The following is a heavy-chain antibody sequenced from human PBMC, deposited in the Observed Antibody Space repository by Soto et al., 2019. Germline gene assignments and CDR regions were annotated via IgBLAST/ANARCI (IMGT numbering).Heavy chain of an antibody. CDR1: GATFRHYA. J-gene: IGHJ4*02. CDR2: IIPIFGTA. D-gene: IGHD3-22*01. CDR3: AGLYYYDSSGYWYYFDY. Sequence: SVKVSWKSYGATFRHYAISCVRQPPAQWLEWMGGIIPIFGTANYAQKFQGRVTITADESTSTAYMELSSLRSEDTAVYYCAGLYYYDSSGYWYYFDYWGQGPLVTVSS. V-gene: IGHV1-69*13.